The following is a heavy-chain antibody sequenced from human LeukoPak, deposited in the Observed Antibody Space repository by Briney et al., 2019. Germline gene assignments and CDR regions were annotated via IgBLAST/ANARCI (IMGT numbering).Heavy chain of an antibody. Sequence: SETLSLTCAVYGGSFSGYYWSWIRQPPGKGLEWIGEINRSGSTNYNPSLKSRVTISVDTSKNQFSLKLSSVTVADTAVYYCARAGFGELLPLNDYWGQGTLVTVSS. D-gene: IGHD3-10*01. CDR2: INRSGST. V-gene: IGHV4-34*01. CDR1: GGSFSGYY. CDR3: ARAGFGELLPLNDY. J-gene: IGHJ4*02.